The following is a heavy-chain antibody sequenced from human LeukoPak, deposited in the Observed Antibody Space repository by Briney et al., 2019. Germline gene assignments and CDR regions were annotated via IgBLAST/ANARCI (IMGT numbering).Heavy chain of an antibody. CDR2: IFTSGSP. V-gene: IGHV4-61*02. CDR1: GGFISSGTHY. CDR3: ARRWNYKDSFDA. J-gene: IGHJ3*01. Sequence: PSETLSLTCDVSGGFISSGTHYWTWIRQPVGKGLEWLGRIFTSGSPTYNSSLESRLTISIDKSKNQFFLKLNSVTAADTAVYYCARRWNYKDSFDAWGQGKMVTVSS. D-gene: IGHD3-22*01.